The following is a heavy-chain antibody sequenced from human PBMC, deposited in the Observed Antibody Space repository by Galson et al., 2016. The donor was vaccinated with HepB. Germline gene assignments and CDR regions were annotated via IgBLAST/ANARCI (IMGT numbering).Heavy chain of an antibody. J-gene: IGHJ4*02. CDR1: GYTFASYG. Sequence: SVKVSCKASGYTFASYGISWVRQAPGQGLEWMGWISAYNGNTNYAQKLQGRVTMTTDTSTSTAYMELRSLGSDDTAVYYCARDWLVAVFDYWGQGTLVTVSS. D-gene: IGHD6-19*01. CDR2: ISAYNGNT. CDR3: ARDWLVAVFDY. V-gene: IGHV1-18*01.